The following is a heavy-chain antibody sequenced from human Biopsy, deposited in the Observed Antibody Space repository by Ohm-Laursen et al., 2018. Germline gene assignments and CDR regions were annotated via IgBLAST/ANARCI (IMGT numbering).Heavy chain of an antibody. CDR3: ATKLTGYFHH. J-gene: IGHJ1*01. V-gene: IGHV1-69*06. CDR2: NIPILGTG. Sequence: SSVKVSCKAPGGTFSNYGVNWVRQAPGQGLEWLGGNIPILGTGNYTQKFQDRVTVAADTSTSTATMELRSLRSDDTAVYYCATKLTGYFHHWGQGTLVVVSS. CDR1: GGTFSNYG. D-gene: IGHD3-9*01.